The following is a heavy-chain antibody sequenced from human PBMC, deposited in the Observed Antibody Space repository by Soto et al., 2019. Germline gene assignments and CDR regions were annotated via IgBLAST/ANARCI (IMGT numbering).Heavy chain of an antibody. CDR2: IIPMIGTP. Sequence: QVQLVQSGAEVKKPGSSVKVSCKASGGTLRSYAITWVRQAPGQGLEWMGGIIPMIGTPKYAQKFQGRIMITADESTSTAYMELSSLRSEDTAVYYCARGRGFGDYSFDLWGQGTKVTVSS. V-gene: IGHV1-69*01. CDR3: ARGRGFGDYSFDL. D-gene: IGHD2-21*02. CDR1: GGTLRSYA. J-gene: IGHJ3*01.